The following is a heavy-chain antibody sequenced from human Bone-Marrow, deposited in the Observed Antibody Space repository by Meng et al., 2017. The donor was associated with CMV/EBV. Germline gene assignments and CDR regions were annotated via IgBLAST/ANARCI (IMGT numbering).Heavy chain of an antibody. CDR2: IKSKTDGGTT. J-gene: IGHJ4*02. CDR1: GFTFSNGW. D-gene: IGHD2-15*01. V-gene: IGHV3-15*01. Sequence: GESLKISCAAPGFTFSNGWMSWVRQAPGKGLEWVGRIKSKTDGGTTDYAAPVKGRFTISRDDSKNTLYLQMTSLKTEDTAVYYCTTLRIPDVRWYWGQGTLVTVSS. CDR3: TTLRIPDVRWY.